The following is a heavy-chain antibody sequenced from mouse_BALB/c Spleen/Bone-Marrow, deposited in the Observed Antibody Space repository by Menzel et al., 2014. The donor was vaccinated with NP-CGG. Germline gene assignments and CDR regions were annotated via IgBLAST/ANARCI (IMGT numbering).Heavy chain of an antibody. CDR3: ARIYDYDRWALFAY. J-gene: IGHJ3*01. V-gene: IGHV1-20*02. D-gene: IGHD2-4*01. Sequence: VQLQQSGPELVKPGASEEISCKASGYSFTGYFMNWVMQSHGKSLDWIGRINPYNGDNFYNQKFKGKATLTVDKSSNAAHMELRSLASEDSAVYYCARIYDYDRWALFAYWGQGILVTVS. CDR1: GYSFTGYF. CDR2: INPYNGDN.